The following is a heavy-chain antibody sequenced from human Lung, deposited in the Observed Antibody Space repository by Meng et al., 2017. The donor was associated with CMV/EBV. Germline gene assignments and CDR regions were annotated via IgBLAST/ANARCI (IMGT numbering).Heavy chain of an antibody. Sequence: GESLKIFCSASGFTFRSYAMHGVRQAPGKGLEWVAVISYDGSNKYYADSVKARFTISRDKSKNTLYLQMNSLRAEDTAVYYCARDRGRFLEWLFHDYWGQGTLVTVSS. D-gene: IGHD3-3*01. CDR1: GFTFRSYA. CDR3: ARDRGRFLEWLFHDY. CDR2: ISYDGSNK. V-gene: IGHV3-30*04. J-gene: IGHJ4*02.